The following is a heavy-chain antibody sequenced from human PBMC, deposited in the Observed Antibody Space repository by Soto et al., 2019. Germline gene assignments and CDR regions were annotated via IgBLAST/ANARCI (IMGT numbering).Heavy chain of an antibody. CDR3: ASASTPTEY. D-gene: IGHD4-17*01. Sequence: GSLRLSCAASGVPFSNLAMVWVRQTSAKRLEWVAIISADGSNTGYLDSVKGRFSISRDDSRNLLFLQMNSLRPDDTAIYYCASASTPTEYWGQGTQVTVSS. V-gene: IGHV3-23*03. J-gene: IGHJ4*02. CDR2: ISADGSNT. CDR1: GVPFSNLA.